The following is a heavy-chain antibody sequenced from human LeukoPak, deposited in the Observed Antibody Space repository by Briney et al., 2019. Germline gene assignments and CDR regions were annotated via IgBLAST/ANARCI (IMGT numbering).Heavy chain of an antibody. V-gene: IGHV4-59*12. J-gene: IGHJ4*02. Sequence: SETLSLTCIVSGGSIDSNYWSWIRQPPGKGLEWIGHVYYSGSTNYNPSLKSRVTMSIDTSKNQFSLRLTSVTAADTAVYYCARDSTRYTPVPLDYWGQGTLVAVSS. CDR3: ARDSTRYTPVPLDY. CDR1: GGSIDSNY. CDR2: VYYSGST. D-gene: IGHD1-14*01.